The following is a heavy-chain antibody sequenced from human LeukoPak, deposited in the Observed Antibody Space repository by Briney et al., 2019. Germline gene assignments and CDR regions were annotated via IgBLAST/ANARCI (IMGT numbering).Heavy chain of an antibody. CDR2: INPNSGGT. Sequence: ASVKVSCKVSGYTLTELSMHWVRQAPGQGLEWMGWINPNSGGTNYAQKFQGRVTMTRDTSISTAYMELSRLRSDDTAVYYCATNRGYSGYDGLNYWGQGTLVTVSS. V-gene: IGHV1-2*02. CDR1: GYTLTELS. CDR3: ATNRGYSGYDGLNY. J-gene: IGHJ4*02. D-gene: IGHD5-12*01.